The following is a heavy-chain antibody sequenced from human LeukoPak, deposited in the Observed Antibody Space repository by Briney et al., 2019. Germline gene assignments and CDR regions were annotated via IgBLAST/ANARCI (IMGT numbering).Heavy chain of an antibody. CDR2: IYYSGST. CDR3: ARLVWWPAAMDGWYFDL. V-gene: IGHV4-59*01. CDR1: GGSTSSYY. D-gene: IGHD2-2*01. J-gene: IGHJ2*01. Sequence: SETLSLTCTVSGGSTSSYYWSWIRQPPGKGLEWIGYIYYSGSTNYNPSLKSRVTISVDTSKNQFSLKLSSVTAADTAVYYCARLVWWPAAMDGWYFDLWGRGTLVTVSS.